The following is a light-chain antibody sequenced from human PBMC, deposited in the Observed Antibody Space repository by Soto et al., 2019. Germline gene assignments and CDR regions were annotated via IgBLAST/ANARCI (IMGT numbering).Light chain of an antibody. Sequence: QSVLTQPPSASETPGQRVTISCSGSSSNIGSNTVNWYQQLPGTAPKLLIYTNNQRPSGVPDRFSGSKSGTSASLAISGLQSEDEADYYRAAWDDSLNGPVFGGGTKLTVL. CDR3: AAWDDSLNGPV. CDR2: TNN. CDR1: SSNIGSNT. V-gene: IGLV1-44*01. J-gene: IGLJ2*01.